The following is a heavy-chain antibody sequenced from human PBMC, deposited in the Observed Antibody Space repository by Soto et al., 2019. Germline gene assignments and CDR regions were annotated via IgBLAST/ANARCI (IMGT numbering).Heavy chain of an antibody. Sequence: PGGSLRLSCAASGFTFSSYWMHWVRQAPGKGLVWVSRINSDGSSTSYADSVKGRFTISRDNAKNTLYLQMNSLRAEDTAVYYCANSRSWSPSDYYMDVWGKGTTVTVSS. CDR2: INSDGSST. D-gene: IGHD2-15*01. J-gene: IGHJ6*03. CDR3: ANSRSWSPSDYYMDV. CDR1: GFTFSSYW. V-gene: IGHV3-74*01.